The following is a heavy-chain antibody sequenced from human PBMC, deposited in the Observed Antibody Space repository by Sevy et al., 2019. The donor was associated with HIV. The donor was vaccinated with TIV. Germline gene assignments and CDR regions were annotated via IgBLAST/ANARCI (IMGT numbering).Heavy chain of an antibody. J-gene: IGHJ6*02. CDR1: GDSISGYY. Sequence: SETLYLTCTVFGDSISGYYWSWIRHSPGKGLQWIGYIYYNGRTNYDPSLKSRVTISTDTSKNQFSLKLSSVTAADTAIYYCARAAANYYYAMDVWGQGTTVTVSS. CDR2: IYYNGRT. CDR3: ARAAANYYYAMDV. V-gene: IGHV4-59*01.